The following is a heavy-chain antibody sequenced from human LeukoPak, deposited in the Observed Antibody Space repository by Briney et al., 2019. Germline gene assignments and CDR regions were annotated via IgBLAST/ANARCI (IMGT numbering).Heavy chain of an antibody. CDR2: ISGSGGST. D-gene: IGHD3-9*01. Sequence: GGSLRLSCAASGFTFSSYAMSWVRQAPGKGLEWVSAISGSGGSTYYADSVKGRFTISRDNSKNTLYLQMNSLRAEDTAVYYCAKWDRKYYDILTGYHSPFDYWGQGTLVTVSS. J-gene: IGHJ4*02. CDR1: GFTFSSYA. V-gene: IGHV3-23*01. CDR3: AKWDRKYYDILTGYHSPFDY.